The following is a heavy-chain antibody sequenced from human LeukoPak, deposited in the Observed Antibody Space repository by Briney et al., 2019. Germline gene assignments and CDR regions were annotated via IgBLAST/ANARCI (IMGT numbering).Heavy chain of an antibody. CDR3: AKDRYSYAFEYSDS. Sequence: GGSLRLSCAASGFTFSSYGMHWVRQAPGKGLDWVAVISNDGSKKYYADPVKGRFTISRDNSKNTLSLQVSSLRTEDTAVYYCAKDRYSYAFEYSDSWGQGTLVTVSS. J-gene: IGHJ4*02. CDR2: ISNDGSKK. CDR1: GFTFSSYG. D-gene: IGHD5-18*01. V-gene: IGHV3-30*18.